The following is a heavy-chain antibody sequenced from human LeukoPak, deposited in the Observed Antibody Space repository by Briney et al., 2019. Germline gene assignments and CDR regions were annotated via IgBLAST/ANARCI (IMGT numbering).Heavy chain of an antibody. CDR3: GRDSRWAQPDY. Sequence: GGSLRLSCAASGFTFSDYYMSWIRQAPGKGLEWVSYISSSGSTIYYADSVKGRFTISRDNSKNTVYLQINSLTAEDTAVYYCGRDSRWAQPDYWGQGTLVTVSS. J-gene: IGHJ4*02. D-gene: IGHD5-24*01. CDR1: GFTFSDYY. CDR2: ISSSGSTI. V-gene: IGHV3-11*01.